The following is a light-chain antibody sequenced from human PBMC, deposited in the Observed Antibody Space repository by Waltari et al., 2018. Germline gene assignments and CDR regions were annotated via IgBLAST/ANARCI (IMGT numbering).Light chain of an antibody. V-gene: IGKV4-1*01. CDR3: QQYYSIPRS. CDR1: QSVLFSSNNENY. Sequence: DIVMTQSPDSLAVSLGARATIHCKSSQSVLFSSNNENYLAWYQQKPGQPPKLLIYWASTRESGVPDRFSGSGSGTDFTLTISSLQAEDVAVYYCQQYYSIPRSFGQGTKLEIK. CDR2: WAS. J-gene: IGKJ2*03.